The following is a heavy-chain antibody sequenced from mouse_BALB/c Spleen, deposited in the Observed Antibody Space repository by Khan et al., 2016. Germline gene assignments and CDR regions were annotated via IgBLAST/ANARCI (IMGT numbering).Heavy chain of an antibody. Sequence: EVELVESGGGLVKPGGSLKLSCAASGFTFSSYAMSWVRQTPEKRLEWVATISGGGRYTYYPDSVKGRFTISMDECENTLYQQMSSLRSEDTAMYYCARQEGLDYDDAVDYWGQGTSVTVSS. V-gene: IGHV5-9-3*01. CDR1: GFTFSSYA. CDR2: ISGGGRYT. CDR3: ARQEGLDYDDAVDY. J-gene: IGHJ4*01. D-gene: IGHD2-4*01.